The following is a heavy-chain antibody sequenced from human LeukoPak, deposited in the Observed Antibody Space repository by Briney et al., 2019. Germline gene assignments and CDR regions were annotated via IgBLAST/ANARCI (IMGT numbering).Heavy chain of an antibody. CDR2: IWYDGSKK. J-gene: IGHJ4*02. CDR3: ARDFSQSYFDY. V-gene: IGHV3-33*01. Sequence: GGSLRLSCAASGFTFSSYGMQWVRQAPGKGLEGGAVIWYDGSKKYYADSVKGRFTISRDNSKNTLYLQMNSLRAEDTAVYYCARDFSQSYFDYWGQGTLVTVSS. CDR1: GFTFSSYG.